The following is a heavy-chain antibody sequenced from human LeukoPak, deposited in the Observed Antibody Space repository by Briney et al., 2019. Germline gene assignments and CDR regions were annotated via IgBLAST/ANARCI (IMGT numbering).Heavy chain of an antibody. D-gene: IGHD2-21*01. CDR2: IYYSGST. J-gene: IGHJ6*02. Sequence: SETLSLTCTVSGGSISSYYWSWIRQPPGKGLEWIGYIYYSGSTNYNPSLKSRVTISVDTSKNQFSLKLSSATAADTAVYYCARLPILSTAPFYYYYYGMDVWGQGTTVTVSS. CDR1: GGSISSYY. CDR3: ARLPILSTAPFYYYYYGMDV. V-gene: IGHV4-59*08.